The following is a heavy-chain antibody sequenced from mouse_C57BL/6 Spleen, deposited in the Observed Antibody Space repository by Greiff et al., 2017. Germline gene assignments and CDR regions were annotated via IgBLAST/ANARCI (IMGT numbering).Heavy chain of an antibody. CDR3: ARELLRRSYWYFDV. V-gene: IGHV5-17*01. Sequence: EVMLVESGGGLVKPGGSLKLSCAASGFTFSDYGMHWVRQAPEKGLEWVAYISSGSSTIYYADTVKGRFTISRDNAKNTLFLQMTSLRSEDTAMYYCARELLRRSYWYFDVWGTGTTVTVSS. D-gene: IGHD1-1*01. CDR1: GFTFSDYG. CDR2: ISSGSSTI. J-gene: IGHJ1*03.